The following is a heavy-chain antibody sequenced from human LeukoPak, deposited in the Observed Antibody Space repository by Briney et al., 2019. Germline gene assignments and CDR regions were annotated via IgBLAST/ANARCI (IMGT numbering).Heavy chain of an antibody. CDR1: GFTFSSYW. Sequence: GGSLRLSCAASGFTFSSYWMHWVRQAPGKGLVWVSRIHSDGSSTSYADSVRGRFTISRDDAKSTLYLQMNSLRAEDTALYYCARDGGSYYDDYFDYWGQGTLVTVSS. V-gene: IGHV3-74*01. CDR3: ARDGGSYYDDYFDY. D-gene: IGHD1-26*01. CDR2: IHSDGSST. J-gene: IGHJ4*02.